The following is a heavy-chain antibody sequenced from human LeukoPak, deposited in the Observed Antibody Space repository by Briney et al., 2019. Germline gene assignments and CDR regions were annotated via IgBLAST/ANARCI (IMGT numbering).Heavy chain of an antibody. CDR1: GYTFTSYY. Sequence: ASVKVSCKASGYTFTSYYMHWLRQAPGQGLEWMGIINPSGGSTSYAQKFQGRVTMTRDASTSTVYMELSSLRSEDTAVYYCARAITMVRGVIITSMGYWGQGTLVTVSS. CDR3: ARAITMVRGVIITSMGY. D-gene: IGHD3-10*01. V-gene: IGHV1-46*01. J-gene: IGHJ4*02. CDR2: INPSGGST.